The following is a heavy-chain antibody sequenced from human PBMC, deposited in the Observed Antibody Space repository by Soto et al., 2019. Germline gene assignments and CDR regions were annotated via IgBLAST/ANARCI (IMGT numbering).Heavy chain of an antibody. CDR2: INHSGST. D-gene: IGHD3-3*01. J-gene: IGHJ6*02. CDR3: ARVGWSTSMDV. Sequence: PSETLSLTCAVYGGSFSGYYWSWIRQPPGKGLEWIGEINHSGSTNYNPSLKSRVTISVDTSKNQFSLKLSSVTAADMAVYYCARVGWSTSMDVWGQGTTVTVSS. V-gene: IGHV4-34*01. CDR1: GGSFSGYY.